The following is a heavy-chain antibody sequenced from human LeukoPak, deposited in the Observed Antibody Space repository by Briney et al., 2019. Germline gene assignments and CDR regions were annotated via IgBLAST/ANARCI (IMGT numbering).Heavy chain of an antibody. CDR2: IYYSGST. Sequence: SETLSLTCTVSGGSMSSSSYYWGWIRQPPGKGLEWIGSIYYSGSTYQNPSLKSRVTISVDTSKNQFSLKLSSVTAADTAVYYCARGNWNFAYWGQGTLVTVSS. CDR3: ARGNWNFAY. V-gene: IGHV4-39*07. D-gene: IGHD1-1*01. J-gene: IGHJ4*02. CDR1: GGSMSSSSYY.